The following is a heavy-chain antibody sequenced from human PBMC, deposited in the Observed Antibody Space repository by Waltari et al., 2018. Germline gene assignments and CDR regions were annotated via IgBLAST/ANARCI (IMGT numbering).Heavy chain of an antibody. CDR1: GYSISSGYY. Sequence: QVQLQESGPGLVKPSETLSLTCAVSGYSISSGYYWGWIRQPPGKGLGWIGSIYHSGSTYYNPSLKSRVTISVDTSKNQFSLKLSSVTAADTAVYYCARRVGYCSSTSCYFGSNWFDPWGQGTLVTVSS. CDR3: ARRVGYCSSTSCYFGSNWFDP. J-gene: IGHJ5*02. CDR2: IYHSGST. V-gene: IGHV4-38-2*01. D-gene: IGHD2-2*03.